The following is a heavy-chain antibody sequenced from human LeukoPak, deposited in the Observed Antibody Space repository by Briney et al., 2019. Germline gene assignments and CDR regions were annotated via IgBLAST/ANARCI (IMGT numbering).Heavy chain of an antibody. J-gene: IGHJ4*02. Sequence: SQTLSLTCTVSGGSISSGASDWGWIRQHPKRGLEWVGYINHSGSTYYNPSLGSRVTMSVDTSKNQFSLKLSSVTAADTAVYYCAKSYFDYSTYYSYYFNLWGQGALVTVSS. V-gene: IGHV4-31*03. CDR1: GGSISSGASD. CDR2: INHSGST. CDR3: AKSYFDYSTYYSYYFNL. D-gene: IGHD4-11*01.